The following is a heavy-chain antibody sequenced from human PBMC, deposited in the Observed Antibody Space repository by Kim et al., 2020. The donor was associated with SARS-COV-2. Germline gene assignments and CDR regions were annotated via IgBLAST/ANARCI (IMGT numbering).Heavy chain of an antibody. D-gene: IGHD5-18*01. J-gene: IGHJ4*02. CDR3: ARGGSNGPFDS. Sequence: GGSLRLSCAASGFTFSTHTMNWARQAPGKGLEWVSSIDATGCYIYYADSVKGRFTISRDNYTNPLYLQMNSLRVEDTAVYYCARGGSNGPFDSWGQGSL. V-gene: IGHV3-21*01. CDR1: GFTFSTHT. CDR2: IDATGCYI.